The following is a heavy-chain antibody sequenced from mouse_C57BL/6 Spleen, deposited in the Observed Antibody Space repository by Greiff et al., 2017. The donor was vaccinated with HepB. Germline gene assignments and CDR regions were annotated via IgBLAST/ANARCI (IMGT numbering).Heavy chain of an antibody. CDR2: IYPGSGST. J-gene: IGHJ4*01. V-gene: IGHV1-55*01. D-gene: IGHD2-4*01. CDR3: ARAAIYYDYDDYAMDY. Sequence: QVQLQQSGAELVKPGASVKMSCKASGYTFTSYWITWVKQRPGQGLEWIGDIYPGSGSTNYNEKFKSKATLTVDTSSSTAYMQLSSLTSEDSAVYYCARAAIYYDYDDYAMDYWGQGTSVTVSS. CDR1: GYTFTSYW.